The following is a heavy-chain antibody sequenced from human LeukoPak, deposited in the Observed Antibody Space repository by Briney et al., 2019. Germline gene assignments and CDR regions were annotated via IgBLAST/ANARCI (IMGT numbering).Heavy chain of an antibody. CDR2: LGGSGVCT. CDR1: GVTFSSYG. CDR3: ARDKTRGLGYSYSKSGNYFDY. D-gene: IGHD5-18*01. V-gene: IGHV3-23*01. Sequence: PGGSLRLSCAASGVTFSSYGMSWVRQAPGKGLEGVSALGGSGVCTFYGDSVKGRFSISRDNAKNSPYLQMNSLRAEDTAVYSCARDKTRGLGYSYSKSGNYFDYWGQGTLVTVSS. J-gene: IGHJ4*02.